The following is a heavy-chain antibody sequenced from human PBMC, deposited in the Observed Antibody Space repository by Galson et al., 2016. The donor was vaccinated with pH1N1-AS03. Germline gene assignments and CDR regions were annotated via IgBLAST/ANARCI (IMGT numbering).Heavy chain of an antibody. Sequence: SLRLSCAASGFTFSTFAISWLRQAPGKGLEWVACVSGSGTSTYYADSLLGRFTVSRDNSKNSLYSHMNNVRAEDTAIYYCAPYGSGRPDRAFHYWGLGTLVTVSS. D-gene: IGHD3-10*01. CDR2: VSGSGTST. CDR3: APYGSGRPDRAFHY. J-gene: IGHJ4*02. V-gene: IGHV3-23*01. CDR1: GFTFSTFA.